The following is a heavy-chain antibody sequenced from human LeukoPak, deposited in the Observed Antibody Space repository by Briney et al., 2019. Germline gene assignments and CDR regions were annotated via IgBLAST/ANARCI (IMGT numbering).Heavy chain of an antibody. J-gene: IGHJ5*02. V-gene: IGHV3-21*01. CDR1: GFSFSSYT. CDR2: ISSSSSYI. CDR3: ARDLASGWFDP. Sequence: GGSLRLSCAASGFSFSSYTMNWVRQAPGKGLEWVSSISSSSSYIYSADSLKGRFTISRDNAKNSLYPQMNSLRAEDTAVYYCARDLASGWFDPWGQGTLVTVSS. D-gene: IGHD2-15*01.